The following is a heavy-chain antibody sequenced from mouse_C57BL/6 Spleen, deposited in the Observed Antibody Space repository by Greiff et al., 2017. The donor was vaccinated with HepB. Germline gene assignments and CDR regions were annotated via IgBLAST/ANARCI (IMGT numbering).Heavy chain of an antibody. CDR3: ARDRKLGGYFDY. CDR1: GFTFSSYA. CDR2: ISDGGSYT. D-gene: IGHD4-1*01. V-gene: IGHV5-4*01. J-gene: IGHJ2*01. Sequence: EVMLVESGGGLVKPGGSLKLSCAASGFTFSSYAMSWVRQTPEKRLEWVATISDGGSYTYYPDNVKGRFTIARDNAKNNLYLQMSHLKSEDTAMYYCARDRKLGGYFDYWGQGTTLTVSS.